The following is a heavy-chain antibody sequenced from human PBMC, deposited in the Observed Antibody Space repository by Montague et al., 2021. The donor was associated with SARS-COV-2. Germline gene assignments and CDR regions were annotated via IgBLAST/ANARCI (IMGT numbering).Heavy chain of an antibody. CDR3: QTTGTTYYYYGMDV. D-gene: IGHD4-17*01. V-gene: IGHV3-74*01. Sequence: SLRLSCAASGFTFSSYWMHWVRQAPGKGLVWVSRINSDGSSTSYADSVKGRFTISRDNAKNTLYLQMNSLRAEDTAVYYCQTTGTTYYYYGMDVWGQGTTVTVS. J-gene: IGHJ6*02. CDR1: GFTFSSYW. CDR2: INSDGSST.